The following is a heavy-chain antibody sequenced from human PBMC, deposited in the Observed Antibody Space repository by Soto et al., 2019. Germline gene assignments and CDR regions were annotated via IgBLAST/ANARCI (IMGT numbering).Heavy chain of an antibody. CDR2: VYYTGHT. D-gene: IGHD3-16*01. CDR3: ARSSRGYGLITPYDN. V-gene: IGHV4-39*01. Sequence: SETLSLICNVSGESLTNSPYYWGWIRQPPGKGLEWIGSVYYTGHTYHNPSLQSRVTTYLDTSKNQVSLRVSSVTAADTAVYFCARSSRGYGLITPYDNWGQGILVTVSS. J-gene: IGHJ4*02. CDR1: GESLTNSPYY.